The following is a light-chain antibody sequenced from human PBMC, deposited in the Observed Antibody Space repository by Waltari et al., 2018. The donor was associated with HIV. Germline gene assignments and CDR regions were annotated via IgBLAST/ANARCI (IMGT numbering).Light chain of an antibody. CDR2: GAS. Sequence: DIQMTQSPSSLSASVRDRVTITCRASQHIGSSLSWYQQKKGGAPRLLIYGASNLQSGVPSRFSGSGSGTDFTLTISSLQPDDYATYDCQQSLTTRPWTFGQGTKVDIK. V-gene: IGKV1-39*01. CDR3: QQSLTTRPWT. CDR1: QHIGSS. J-gene: IGKJ1*01.